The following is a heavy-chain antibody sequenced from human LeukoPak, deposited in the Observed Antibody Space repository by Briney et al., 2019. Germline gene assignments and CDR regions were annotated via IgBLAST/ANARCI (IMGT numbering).Heavy chain of an antibody. CDR1: GFTFGDYA. CDR3: TRAGRATVAFDI. J-gene: IGHJ3*02. CDR2: IRSKAYGGTT. Sequence: GGSLRLSCTASGFTFGDYAMSWVRQAPGKGLEWVGFIRSKAYGGTTEYAASVKGRFTISRDDSKSIAYLQMNSLKTEDTAVYYCTRAGRATVAFDIWVQGTMVTVSS. D-gene: IGHD4-17*01. V-gene: IGHV3-49*04.